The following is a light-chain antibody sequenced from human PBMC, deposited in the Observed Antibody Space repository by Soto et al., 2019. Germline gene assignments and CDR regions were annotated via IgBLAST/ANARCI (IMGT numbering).Light chain of an antibody. CDR2: AAS. CDR1: QSISSY. Sequence: DIQMTQSPSSLSASVGDRVTITCRASQSISSYLNWYQQKPGKAPKLLIYAASSLQSGVPSRFSGSGSGTDFTLTISILQPEYFATYYCQKSYSTPRTFGGGTKVEIK. V-gene: IGKV1-39*01. J-gene: IGKJ4*01. CDR3: QKSYSTPRT.